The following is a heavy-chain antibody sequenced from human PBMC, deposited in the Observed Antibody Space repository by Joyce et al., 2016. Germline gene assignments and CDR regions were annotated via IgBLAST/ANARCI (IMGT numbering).Heavy chain of an antibody. V-gene: IGHV3-48*01. CDR2: FTGYGDVV. CDR3: VREVTLSSYWYFDL. D-gene: IGHD3-10*01. Sequence: YNMNWVRQAPGKVLEWISYFTGYGDVVMYADSVKGRFTISRDNAKNSLYLQMNSLRAEDTAVYYCVREVTLSSYWYFDLWGRGTLVTVSS. J-gene: IGHJ2*01. CDR1: YN.